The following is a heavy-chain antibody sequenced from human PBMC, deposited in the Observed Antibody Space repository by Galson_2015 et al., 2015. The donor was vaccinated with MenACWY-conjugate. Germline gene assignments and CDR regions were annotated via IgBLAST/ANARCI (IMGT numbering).Heavy chain of an antibody. CDR3: ARTLLYDSSGYYDLENAFDI. D-gene: IGHD3-22*01. J-gene: IGHJ3*02. CDR1: GYTFTSYA. Sequence: SVKVSCKASGYTFTSYAMHWVRQAPGQRLEWMGWINAGNGNTKYSQKFQGRVTITRDTSASTAYMELSSLRSEDTAVYYCARTLLYDSSGYYDLENAFDIWGQGTMVTVSS. CDR2: INAGNGNT. V-gene: IGHV1-3*01.